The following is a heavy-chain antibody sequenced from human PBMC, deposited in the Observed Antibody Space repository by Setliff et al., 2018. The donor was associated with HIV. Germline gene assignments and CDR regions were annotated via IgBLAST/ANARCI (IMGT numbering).Heavy chain of an antibody. V-gene: IGHV1-46*01. CDR1: GYTFTNYY. J-gene: IGHJ4*02. CDR2: MNPNDGGT. CDR3: ARSDISGTGYFDS. Sequence: WASVKVSCKASGYTFTNYYIHWVRQAPGQGLEWMGIMNPNDGGTQYAQNFRGRVSMTRDTSTTTVYMELYSLRSEDTAVYHCARSDISGTGYFDSWGQGTLVTVSS. D-gene: IGHD1-20*01.